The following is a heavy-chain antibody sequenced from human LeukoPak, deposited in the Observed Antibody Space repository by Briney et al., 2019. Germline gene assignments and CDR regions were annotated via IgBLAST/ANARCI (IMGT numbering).Heavy chain of an antibody. CDR3: ARGFSGWAYYFDF. CDR2: IFRTGRT. D-gene: IGHD6-19*01. Sequence: SETLSLTCAVYGGSFSGYYWSWIRQPPGKGLEWIGYIFRTGRTSYNPSLESRVTISVDTSKNQFSLNLRSATAADTAVYYCARGFSGWAYYFDFWGQGTQVAVSS. V-gene: IGHV4-34*11. J-gene: IGHJ4*02. CDR1: GGSFSGYY.